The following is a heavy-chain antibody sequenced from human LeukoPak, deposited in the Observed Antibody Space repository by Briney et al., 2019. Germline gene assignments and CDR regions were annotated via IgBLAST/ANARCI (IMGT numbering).Heavy chain of an antibody. J-gene: IGHJ4*02. CDR3: ARVADGDKYGGRDY. V-gene: IGHV3-74*01. CDR2: ILNDGSST. CDR1: GFTFDDYA. Sequence: GGSLRLSCAASGFTFDDYAMHWARQAPGKGLEWVSRILNDGSSTTYADSVKGRFTISRDNAKDTLYLQMNSLRVEDTAVYYCARVADGDKYGGRDYWGQGALVIVSS. D-gene: IGHD5-24*01.